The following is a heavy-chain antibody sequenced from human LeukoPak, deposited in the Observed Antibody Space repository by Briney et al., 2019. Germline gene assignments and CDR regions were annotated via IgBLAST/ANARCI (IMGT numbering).Heavy chain of an antibody. CDR2: IYHSGST. CDR3: ARDSYDSNHRNNWFDP. J-gene: IGHJ5*02. D-gene: IGHD3-22*01. Sequence: SETLSLTCTVSGYSISSGYYWGWIRQPPGKGLEWIGSIYHSGSTYYNPSLKSRVTISVDTSKNQFSLKLSSVTAADTAVYYCARDSYDSNHRNNWFDPWGQGTLVTVSS. V-gene: IGHV4-38-2*02. CDR1: GYSISSGYY.